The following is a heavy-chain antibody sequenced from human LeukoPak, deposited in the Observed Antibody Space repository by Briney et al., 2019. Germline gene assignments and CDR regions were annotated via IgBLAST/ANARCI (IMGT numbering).Heavy chain of an antibody. J-gene: IGHJ6*04. CDR3: ARGSEGEGGLRYFDWLYISWVSLDV. D-gene: IGHD3-9*01. V-gene: IGHV1-2*02. CDR2: INPNSGGT. CDR1: GYTFTDYY. Sequence: GASVKVSCKASGYTFTDYYMHWVRQAPGQGLEWMGWINPNSGGTNYAQKFQGRVTMTRDTSISTAYMELSRLRSEDTAVYYCARGSEGEGGLRYFDWLYISWVSLDVWGKGTTVTVSS.